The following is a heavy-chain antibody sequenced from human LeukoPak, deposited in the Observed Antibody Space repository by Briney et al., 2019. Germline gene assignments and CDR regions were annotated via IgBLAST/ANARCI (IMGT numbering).Heavy chain of an antibody. D-gene: IGHD6-13*01. CDR3: ARDSSSWYYFDY. V-gene: IGHV4-4*07. CDR1: GGSISSYY. J-gene: IGHJ4*02. Sequence: SETLSLTCTVSGGSISSYYWSWIRQPAGKGLEWIGRIDTSGNTNYKPSLKSRVTMSVDTSKNQFSLKLSSVTAADTAVYYCARDSSSWYYFDYWGQGTLVTVSS. CDR2: IDTSGNT.